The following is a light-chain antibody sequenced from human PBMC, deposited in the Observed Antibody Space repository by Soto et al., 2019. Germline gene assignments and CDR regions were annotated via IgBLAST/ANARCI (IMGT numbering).Light chain of an antibody. J-gene: IGLJ2*01. CDR2: DVT. V-gene: IGLV2-11*01. CDR3: YSHADTYTVV. CDR1: SSDIGSYNR. Sequence: QSALTQPRSVSGSPGQSVTISCTGTSSDIGSYNRVSWFQQPPGEAPKLIIYDVTKRPSGVPDRFSGSKSGNTASLTISGLQAENEDDYYCYSHADTYTVVFGGGTKLTVL.